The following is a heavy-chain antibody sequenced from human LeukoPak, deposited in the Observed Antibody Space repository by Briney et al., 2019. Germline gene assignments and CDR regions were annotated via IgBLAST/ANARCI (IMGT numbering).Heavy chain of an antibody. CDR2: VYYSGGT. V-gene: IGHV4-59*12. CDR3: ARRVRYFDWLHVSLYFDY. CDR1: GGPISGYY. Sequence: SETLSLTCTVSGGPISGYYWSWIRQPPGKGLEWIGYVYYSGGTEYNPSLESRVSISVDTSKNQFSLKLSSVSAADTAVYYCARRVRYFDWLHVSLYFDYWGQGTLVTVSS. D-gene: IGHD3-9*01. J-gene: IGHJ4*02.